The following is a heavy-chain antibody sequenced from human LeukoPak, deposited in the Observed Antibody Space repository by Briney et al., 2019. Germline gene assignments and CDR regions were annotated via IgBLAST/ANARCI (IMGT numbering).Heavy chain of an antibody. CDR3: ARDSHDSSGYFFDY. J-gene: IGHJ4*02. V-gene: IGHV3-7*03. CDR2: IKQDGSEK. CDR1: GFTFSSYW. Sequence: GGSLRLSCAASGFTFSSYWMSWVRQAPGKGVEWVANIKQDGSEKYYVDSVKGRFTISRDNAKNSLYLQMNSLRAEDTAVYYCARDSHDSSGYFFDYWGQGTLVTVS. D-gene: IGHD3-22*01.